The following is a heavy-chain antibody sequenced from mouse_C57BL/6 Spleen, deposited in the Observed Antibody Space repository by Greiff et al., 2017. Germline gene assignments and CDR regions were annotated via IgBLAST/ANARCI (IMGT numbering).Heavy chain of an antibody. V-gene: IGHV1-61*01. Sequence: VQLQQPGAELVRPGSSVKLSCKASGYTFTSYWMAWVKQRPGQGLEWIGNIYPSDSETHYNQKFKDKATLTVDKSSSTAYMQLSSLTSEDSAVYYCAGSGGNYLSWFAYWGQGTLVTVSA. D-gene: IGHD2-1*01. J-gene: IGHJ3*01. CDR2: IYPSDSET. CDR1: GYTFTSYW. CDR3: AGSGGNYLSWFAY.